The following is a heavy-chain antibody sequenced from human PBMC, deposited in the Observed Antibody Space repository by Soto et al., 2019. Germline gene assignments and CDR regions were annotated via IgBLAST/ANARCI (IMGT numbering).Heavy chain of an antibody. J-gene: IGHJ4*02. Sequence: VSLRLSCAASGFTFNHYAMSGVRQAPGKGLEWVSIIIANGGTFYADSVKGRFTISRDNSKNTVYLQMSSLRVEDTAIYYCAKDYTVAADPSSVILFDYWGQGALVTVSS. CDR1: GFTFNHYA. CDR2: IIANGGT. V-gene: IGHV3-23*01. D-gene: IGHD2-15*01. CDR3: AKDYTVAADPSSVILFDY.